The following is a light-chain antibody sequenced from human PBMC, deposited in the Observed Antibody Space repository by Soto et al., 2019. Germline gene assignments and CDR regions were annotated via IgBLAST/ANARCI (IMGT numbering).Light chain of an antibody. CDR3: ATWDLTLSAGVL. CDR2: DDH. J-gene: IGLJ2*01. Sequence: QSVLTQPPSVSAAPGQRVSISCSGGSSNIGKNSVSWYQQLPATAPKLLIYDDHQRPSGIPDRFSASTSGTSATLDITGLQPADEADYYCATWDLTLSAGVLFGGGTKLTVL. CDR1: SSNIGKNS. V-gene: IGLV1-51*01.